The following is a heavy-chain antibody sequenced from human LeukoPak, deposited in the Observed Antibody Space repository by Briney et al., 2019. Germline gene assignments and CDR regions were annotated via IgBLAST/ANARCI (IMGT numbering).Heavy chain of an antibody. CDR1: GYTFTSYD. CDR3: AILPSDSSGRDAFDI. V-gene: IGHV1-8*01. CDR2: MNPNSGNT. J-gene: IGHJ3*02. D-gene: IGHD3-22*01. Sequence: ASVKVSCKASGYTFTSYDINWVRQATGQGLEWMGWMNPNSGNTGYAQKFQGRVTMTRNTSISTAYMEPSSLRSEDTAVYYCAILPSDSSGRDAFDIWGQGIMVTVSS.